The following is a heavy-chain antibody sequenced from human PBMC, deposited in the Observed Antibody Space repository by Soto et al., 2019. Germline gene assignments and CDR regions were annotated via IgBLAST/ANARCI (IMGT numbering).Heavy chain of an antibody. J-gene: IGHJ4*02. CDR3: ARSQSLFCGGACYHY. D-gene: IGHD2-21*02. CDR2: IIPTLGIA. V-gene: IGHV1-69*02. Sequence: QVQLVQSGAEVKKPGSSVKVSCKASGGTFSSYTISWVRQAPGQGLEWMGRIIPTLGIANYAQKFQGRVTITADKSTSTAYMELSSLRSEDTAVYYCARSQSLFCGGACYHYWGQGTLVTVSS. CDR1: GGTFSSYT.